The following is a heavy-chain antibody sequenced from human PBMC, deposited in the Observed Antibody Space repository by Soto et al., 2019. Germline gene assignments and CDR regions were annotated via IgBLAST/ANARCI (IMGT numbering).Heavy chain of an antibody. CDR3: ARESYDFWSGYYYYYYYMDV. CDR1: GYTFTSYA. J-gene: IGHJ6*03. Sequence: GASVKVSCKASGYTFTSYAMHWVRQAPGQRLEWMGWINAGNGNTKYSQKFQGRVTITRDTSASTAYMELSSLRSEDTAVYYCARESYDFWSGYYYYYYYMDVWGKGTTVTVSS. V-gene: IGHV1-3*01. CDR2: INAGNGNT. D-gene: IGHD3-3*01.